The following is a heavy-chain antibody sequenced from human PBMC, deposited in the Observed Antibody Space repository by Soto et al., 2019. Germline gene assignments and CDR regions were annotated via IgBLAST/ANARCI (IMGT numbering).Heavy chain of an antibody. D-gene: IGHD6-6*01. J-gene: IGHJ5*02. V-gene: IGHV4-39*01. CDR3: ARHRPYSSSLYNWFDP. CDR1: GGSISSSSYY. Sequence: SETLSLTCTVSGGSISSSSYYWGWIRQPPGKGLEWIGSIYYSGSTYYNPSLKSRVTISVDTSKNQFSLKLSSVTAADTAVYYCARHRPYSSSLYNWFDPWGQGTLVT. CDR2: IYYSGST.